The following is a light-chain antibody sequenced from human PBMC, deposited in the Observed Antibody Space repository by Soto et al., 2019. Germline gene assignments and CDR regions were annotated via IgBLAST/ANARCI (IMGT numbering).Light chain of an antibody. CDR3: SSYANSNNLV. V-gene: IGLV2-8*01. CDR1: SSDVGGYNY. Sequence: QSVLTQPPSASGSPGQSVTISCTGTSSDVGGYNYVSWYQQHPGKAPKLMIYEVSKRPSGVPDRFSGSRSGNTASLTVSGLQAEDEADYYCSSYANSNNLVSGGGTKLTVL. CDR2: EVS. J-gene: IGLJ2*01.